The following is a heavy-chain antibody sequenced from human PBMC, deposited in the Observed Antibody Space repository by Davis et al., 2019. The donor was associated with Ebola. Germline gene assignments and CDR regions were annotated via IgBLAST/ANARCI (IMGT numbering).Heavy chain of an antibody. CDR1: AYTFTNYY. CDR2: INPNDGRT. CDR3: ARGRVTAVAGYYYGMDV. J-gene: IGHJ6*04. Sequence: AASVKVSCKASAYTFTNYYMHWVRQAPGQGLEWMGMINPNDGRTIYAQKFQGRVTMTRNTSISTAYMELSSLRSEDTAVYYCARGRVTAVAGYYYGMDVWGKGTTVTVSS. D-gene: IGHD6-19*01. V-gene: IGHV1-46*01.